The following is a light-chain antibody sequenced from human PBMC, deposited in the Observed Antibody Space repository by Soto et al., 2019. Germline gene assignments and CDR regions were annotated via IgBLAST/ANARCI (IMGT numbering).Light chain of an antibody. V-gene: IGKV3-15*01. CDR1: QSVSTK. CDR3: QQHDQGWT. J-gene: IGKJ1*01. Sequence: EMVMTQSPATLSVSLGERATLSCRASQSVSTKLGWYQQKPGQAPRLLIYGASTRATGIPARFSGSGSGTDFTLTTSSLQSDDFAVYYCQQHDQGWTFGQGTNVEI. CDR2: GAS.